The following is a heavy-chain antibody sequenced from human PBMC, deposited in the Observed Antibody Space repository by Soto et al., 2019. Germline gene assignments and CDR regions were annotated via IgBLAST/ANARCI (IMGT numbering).Heavy chain of an antibody. J-gene: IGHJ4*02. CDR3: ATIRITMVRGYDY. D-gene: IGHD3-10*01. V-gene: IGHV1-69*10. CDR2: IIPILGIA. Sequence: GASVKVSCKASGATLDSFINYGITWVRQAPGQGLEWMGGIIPILGIANYAQKFQGRVTITADKSTSTAYMELSSLRSEDTAVYYCATIRITMVRGYDYWGQGTLVTVSS. CDR1: GATLDSFINYG.